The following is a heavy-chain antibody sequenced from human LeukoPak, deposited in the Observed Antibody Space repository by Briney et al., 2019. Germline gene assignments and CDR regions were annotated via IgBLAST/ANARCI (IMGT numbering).Heavy chain of an antibody. CDR3: ARERYSSGWYDY. CDR2: IYYSGST. Sequence: SETLSLTCTVSGGSISSYYWSWIRQPPGKGLERIGYIYYSGSTNYNPSLKSRVTISVDTSKNQFSLKLSSVTAADTAVYYCARERYSSGWYDYWGQGTLVTVSS. V-gene: IGHV4-59*01. J-gene: IGHJ4*02. CDR1: GGSISSYY. D-gene: IGHD6-19*01.